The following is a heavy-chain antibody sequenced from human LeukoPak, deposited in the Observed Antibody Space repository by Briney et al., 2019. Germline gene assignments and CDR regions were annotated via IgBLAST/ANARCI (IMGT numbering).Heavy chain of an antibody. D-gene: IGHD3-9*01. J-gene: IGHJ5*02. CDR1: GYTFTGYY. CDR2: INPNSGGT. Sequence: GASVKVSCKASGYTFTGYYMHWVRQAPGQGLEWMGWINPNSGGTNYAQKFQGRVTMTRDTSISTAYMELSSLTSDDTAVYYCARAALNVLRYFDWFDPWGQGTLVTVSS. V-gene: IGHV1-2*02. CDR3: ARAALNVLRYFDWFDP.